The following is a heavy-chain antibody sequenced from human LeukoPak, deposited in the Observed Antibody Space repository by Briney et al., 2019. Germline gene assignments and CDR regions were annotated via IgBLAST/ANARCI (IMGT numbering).Heavy chain of an antibody. J-gene: IGHJ6*03. CDR3: ARSYGSGSYYRYYYYYMGV. Sequence: SVKVSCKGSGGTFTNYATSWGRQAPGQGLEWMGGIIPLFGTANSAQKFQGRGTITTDESTSNAYMELISLRLEDTAVYDCARSYGSGSYYRYYYYYMGVWGKGTTVTVSS. CDR1: GGTFTNYA. D-gene: IGHD3-10*01. CDR2: IIPLFGTA. V-gene: IGHV1-69*05.